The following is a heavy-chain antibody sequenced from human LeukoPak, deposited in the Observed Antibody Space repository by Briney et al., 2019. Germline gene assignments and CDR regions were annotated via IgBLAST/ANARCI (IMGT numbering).Heavy chain of an antibody. D-gene: IGHD3-10*02. CDR3: AELGITMIGGV. V-gene: IGHV3-23*01. CDR1: GFTFSSYA. CDR2: FSGNGGST. J-gene: IGHJ6*04. Sequence: GGSLRLSCGASGFTFSSYAMSWVRQAPGKGLEWVSGFSGNGGSTYYADSVKGRFTISRDNAKNSLYLQMNSLRAEDTAVYYCAELGITMIGGVWGKGTTVTISS.